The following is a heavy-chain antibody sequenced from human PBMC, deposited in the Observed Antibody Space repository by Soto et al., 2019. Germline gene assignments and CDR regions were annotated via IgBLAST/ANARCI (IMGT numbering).Heavy chain of an antibody. Sequence: SETLSLTCTVSGGSISSSSYYWGWIRQPPGKGLEWIGSIYYSGSTYYNPSLKSRVTISVDTSKNQFSLKLSSVTAADTAVYYCARLAEYSTSSHWGQGTLVTVSS. CDR2: IYYSGST. J-gene: IGHJ4*02. D-gene: IGHD6-6*01. CDR1: GGSISSSSYY. V-gene: IGHV4-39*01. CDR3: ARLAEYSTSSH.